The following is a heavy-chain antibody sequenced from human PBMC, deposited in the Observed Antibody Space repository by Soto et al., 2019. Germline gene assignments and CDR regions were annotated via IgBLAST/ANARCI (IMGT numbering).Heavy chain of an antibody. CDR1: GFSFSSYG. CDR2: ISYDGSNK. J-gene: IGHJ4*02. Sequence: GGSLRLSCAASGFSFSSYGMHWVRQAPGKGLEWVAVISYDGSNKYYADSVKGRFTISRDNSKNTLYLQMNSLRAEDTAVYYCAKDFTSIAARVFDYWGQGTLVTVSS. V-gene: IGHV3-30*18. CDR3: AKDFTSIAARVFDY. D-gene: IGHD6-6*01.